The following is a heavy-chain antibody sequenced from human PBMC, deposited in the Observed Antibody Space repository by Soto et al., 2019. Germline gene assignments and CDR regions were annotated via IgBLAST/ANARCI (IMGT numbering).Heavy chain of an antibody. D-gene: IGHD1-26*01. Sequence: GGSLRLSCVASGFTFRSVWMGWVRQAPGKGLEWVAMIKTDGSEKTSVDSVKGRFTISRDNAKNSLYLQMDSLRVEDTAVYSCVRDGGYYRFDWWAQGT. CDR1: GFTFRSVW. CDR3: VRDGGYYRFDW. J-gene: IGHJ4*02. CDR2: IKTDGSEK. V-gene: IGHV3-7*01.